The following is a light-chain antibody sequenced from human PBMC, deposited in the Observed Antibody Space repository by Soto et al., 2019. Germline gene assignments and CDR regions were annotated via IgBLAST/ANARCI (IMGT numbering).Light chain of an antibody. Sequence: IVMTQSPATLSVSPGERATLSCRASQSVGGDLAWYQRKPGQAPRLLIYGASSRATGIPDRFSGSGSGTDFTLTISRLEPEDFAVYYCQQYGSSPLTFGGGTKVDIK. CDR1: QSVGGD. J-gene: IGKJ4*01. V-gene: IGKV3-20*01. CDR3: QQYGSSPLT. CDR2: GAS.